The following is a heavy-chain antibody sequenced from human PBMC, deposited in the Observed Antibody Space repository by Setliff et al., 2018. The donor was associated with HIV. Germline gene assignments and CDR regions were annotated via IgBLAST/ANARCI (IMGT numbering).Heavy chain of an antibody. CDR3: ASTGYSSGWSFDY. Sequence: LSLTCAVYGGSFSGYYWSWIRQPPGKGLEWIGEINHSGSTNYNPSLKSRVTISVDTSKNQFSLKLSSVTAAGTAVYYCASTGYSSGWSFDYWGQGTLVTVSS. V-gene: IGHV4-34*01. CDR2: INHSGST. CDR1: GGSFSGYY. J-gene: IGHJ4*02. D-gene: IGHD6-19*01.